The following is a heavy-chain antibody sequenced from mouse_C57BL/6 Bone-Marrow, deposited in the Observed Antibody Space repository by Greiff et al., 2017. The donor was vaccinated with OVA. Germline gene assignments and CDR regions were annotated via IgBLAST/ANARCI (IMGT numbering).Heavy chain of an antibody. CDR1: GFNIKDDY. CDR3: TTGPYYGSSYDGY. CDR2: IDPENGDT. Sequence: VQLKQSGAELVRPGASVKLSCTASGFNIKDDYMPWVKQRPEQGLEWIGWIDPENGDTEYASKFQGKATITADTSSNTAYLQLSSLTSEDTAVYYCTTGPYYGSSYDGYWGQGTTLTVSS. J-gene: IGHJ2*01. V-gene: IGHV14-4*01. D-gene: IGHD1-1*01.